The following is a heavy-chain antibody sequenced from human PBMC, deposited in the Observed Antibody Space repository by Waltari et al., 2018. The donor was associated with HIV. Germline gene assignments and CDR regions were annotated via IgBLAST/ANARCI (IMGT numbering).Heavy chain of an antibody. CDR2: ISRSSSYI. CDR1: GFTFSSYS. J-gene: IGHJ4*02. D-gene: IGHD4-4*01. CDR3: ARSTTSLFNY. V-gene: IGHV3-21*01. Sequence: EVQLVESGGGLVKPGGSLRLSCAASGFTFSSYSMNWVRQAPGKGLEWVSSISRSSSYIYYADSVKGRFTIARDNAKNSLYLQMNSLRAEDTAVYYCARSTTSLFNYWGQGTLVTVSS.